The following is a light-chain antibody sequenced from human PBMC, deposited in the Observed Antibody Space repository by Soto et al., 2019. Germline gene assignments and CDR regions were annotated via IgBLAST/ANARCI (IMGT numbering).Light chain of an antibody. Sequence: ETVMTQSPATLSVSPGERATLSCRASQSVSSKLAWYQQKPGQAPRLLIYGASTRATGIPARFSGSGSGTEFTLTISGLQSEDFAVYYCQQYNSWPLTFGGGTKV. J-gene: IGKJ4*01. V-gene: IGKV3D-15*01. CDR2: GAS. CDR3: QQYNSWPLT. CDR1: QSVSSK.